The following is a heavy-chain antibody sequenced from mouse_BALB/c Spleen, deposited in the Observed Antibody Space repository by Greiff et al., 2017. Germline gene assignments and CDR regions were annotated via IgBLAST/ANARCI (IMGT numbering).Heavy chain of an antibody. V-gene: IGHV2-9*02. J-gene: IGHJ2*01. CDR2: IWAGGST. Sequence: VKLMESGPGLVAPSQSLSITCTVSGFSLTSYGVHWVRQPPGKGLEWLGVIWAGGSTNYNSALMSRLSISKDNSKSQVFLKMNSLQTDDTAMYYCAREESTYYSNSFYHFDYWGQGTTLTVSS. CDR1: GFSLTSYG. CDR3: AREESTYYSNSFYHFDY. D-gene: IGHD2-5*01.